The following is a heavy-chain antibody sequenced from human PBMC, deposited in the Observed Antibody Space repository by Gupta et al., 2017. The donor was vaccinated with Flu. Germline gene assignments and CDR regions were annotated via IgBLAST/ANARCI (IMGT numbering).Heavy chain of an antibody. Sequence: GEINHGGGTNYNPSLKSRVTISMDTSKSQFSLNLNSVTAADTAVYYCATTPGTNYYYYYMDVWGKGTTVTVSS. CDR2: INHGGGT. CDR3: ATTPGTNYYYYYMDV. V-gene: IGHV4-34*01. J-gene: IGHJ6*03.